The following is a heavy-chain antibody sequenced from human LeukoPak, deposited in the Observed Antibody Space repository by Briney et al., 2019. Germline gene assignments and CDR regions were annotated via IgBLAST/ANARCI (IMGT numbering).Heavy chain of an antibody. V-gene: IGHV1-18*01. Sequence: ASVKVSCKGSGYTFISYGISWVRQAPGQGLEWMGWICAHKGNTNNVHKLQGRATMTTDTSRSTAYMELRRLRSDDTAVYSCARSSAYDYVWGSYQNHFDYWGQGTLVTVSS. J-gene: IGHJ4*02. CDR3: ARSSAYDYVWGSYQNHFDY. CDR1: GYTFISYG. CDR2: ICAHKGNT. D-gene: IGHD3-16*02.